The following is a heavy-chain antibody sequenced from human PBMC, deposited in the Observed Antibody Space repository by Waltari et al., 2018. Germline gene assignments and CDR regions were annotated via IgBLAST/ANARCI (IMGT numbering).Heavy chain of an antibody. D-gene: IGHD5-18*01. J-gene: IGHJ4*02. V-gene: IGHV1-69*01. CDR2: SIPIFGTA. CDR1: GGTFSSYA. CDR3: ATVDTAMVTDYVDY. Sequence: QVQLVQSGAEVKKPGSSVKVSCKASGGTFSSYAISWVRQAPGQGLEWMGGSIPIFGTANYAQKCQGRVTITADEATSTAYMELRSLRSEDTAVYYCATVDTAMVTDYVDYWGQGTLVTVSS.